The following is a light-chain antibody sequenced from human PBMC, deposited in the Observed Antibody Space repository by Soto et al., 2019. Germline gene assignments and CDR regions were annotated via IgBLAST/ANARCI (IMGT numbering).Light chain of an antibody. CDR2: AES. CDR3: QQSYSTPRT. Sequence: DIQMTQSPSSLSASVGDRVTITCRASQSISNYLNWYQHKPGKAPKLLIYAESSLQSGVPSRFSGSGSGTDFTLTINSLQPEDFATYYCQQSYSTPRTFGQGTRLEIK. V-gene: IGKV1-39*01. CDR1: QSISNY. J-gene: IGKJ5*01.